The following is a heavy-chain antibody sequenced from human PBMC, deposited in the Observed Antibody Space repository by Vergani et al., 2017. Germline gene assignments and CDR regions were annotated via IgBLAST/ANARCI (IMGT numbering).Heavy chain of an antibody. Sequence: QVQLVESGGGVVQPGRSLRLSCAASGFTFSTYGLHWVRQAPDKGLEWVALIWYDGNNKYYTDSVKGRFTISRDKSRNTLYLQMNSLRAEDTAVYYCARSPSVTGDYYYYMDVWGKGTTVTVSS. CDR3: ARSPSVTGDYYYYMDV. CDR2: IWYDGNNK. CDR1: GFTFSTYG. D-gene: IGHD7-27*01. J-gene: IGHJ6*03. V-gene: IGHV3-33*01.